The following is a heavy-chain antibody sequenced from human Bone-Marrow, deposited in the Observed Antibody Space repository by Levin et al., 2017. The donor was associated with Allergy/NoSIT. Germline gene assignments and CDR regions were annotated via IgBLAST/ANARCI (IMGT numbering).Heavy chain of an antibody. CDR3: ARGGKRSGNLIDY. CDR2: INSDGSYT. D-gene: IGHD3-10*01. Sequence: GGSLRLSCAASGFSFSEHWMHWVRQAPGKGLVWVSRINSDGSYTSNADSVKGRFTLSRDNGKNTLYLQLNSLRAEDTAVYFCARGGKRSGNLIDYWGQGTLVTVSS. J-gene: IGHJ4*02. V-gene: IGHV3-74*01. CDR1: GFSFSEHW.